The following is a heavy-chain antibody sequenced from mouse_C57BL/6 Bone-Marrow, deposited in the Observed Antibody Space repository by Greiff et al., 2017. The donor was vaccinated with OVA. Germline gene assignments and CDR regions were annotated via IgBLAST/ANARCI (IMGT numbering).Heavy chain of an antibody. Sequence: VMLVESGPGLVQPSQSLSITCTVSGFSLTSYGVHWVRQSPGKGLEWLGVIWSGGSTDYNAAFISRLSISKDNSKSQVFFKMNSLQADDTAIYYCARRGYYSNYGFAYWGQGTLVTVSA. CDR3: ARRGYYSNYGFAY. J-gene: IGHJ3*01. CDR1: GFSLTSYG. CDR2: IWSGGST. V-gene: IGHV2-2*01. D-gene: IGHD2-5*01.